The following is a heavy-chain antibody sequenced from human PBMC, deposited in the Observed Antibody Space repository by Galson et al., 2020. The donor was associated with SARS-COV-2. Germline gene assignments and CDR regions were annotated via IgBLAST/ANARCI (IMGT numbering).Heavy chain of an antibody. V-gene: IGHV4-34*01. CDR3: ARSHQDFTMGLVAITGYYDYMDV. J-gene: IGHJ6*03. D-gene: IGHD3-10*01. Sequence: SETLSLTCAVSGGSFSDFYWSWIRQPPGKGLEWVGGINHTGSTNSNPSPKSRSTITLDTSTDQFSLKLTSVTAADTAVYYCARSHQDFTMGLVAITGYYDYMDVWGKGTTVTISS. CDR1: GGSFSDFY. CDR2: INHTGST.